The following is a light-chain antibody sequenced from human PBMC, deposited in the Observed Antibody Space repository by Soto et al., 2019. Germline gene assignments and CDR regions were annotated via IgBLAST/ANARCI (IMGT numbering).Light chain of an antibody. V-gene: IGLV1-44*01. CDR3: AAWDDTSSFV. CDR2: TND. CDR1: SSNIGRNT. Sequence: QSVLTQPPSASGTPGQRVIISCSGGSSNIGRNTVNWYQHLPGTAPRLLIYTNDQRPSGVPDRFSGSKSGTSASLAISGLQSEGEADYYCAAWDDTSSFVFGTGTKVTV. J-gene: IGLJ1*01.